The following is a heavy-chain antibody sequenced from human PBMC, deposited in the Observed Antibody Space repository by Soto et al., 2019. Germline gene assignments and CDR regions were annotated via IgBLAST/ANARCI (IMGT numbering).Heavy chain of an antibody. J-gene: IGHJ4*02. CDR2: ISGSGDST. V-gene: IGHV3-23*01. CDR3: AKEAPVRTLIAATCWHFDY. Sequence: GGSLRLSCAASGFTFSSYAMHWVRQAPGKGLEWVSGISGSGDSTYYADSVKGRFTISRDNSKNTLYLQMNSLRVEDTAVYYCAKEAPVRTLIAATCWHFDYWGQGTLVTVSS. D-gene: IGHD5-12*01. CDR1: GFTFSSYA.